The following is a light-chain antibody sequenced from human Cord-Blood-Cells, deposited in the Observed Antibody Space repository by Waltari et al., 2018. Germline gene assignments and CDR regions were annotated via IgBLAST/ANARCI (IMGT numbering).Light chain of an antibody. CDR3: QQYNNWPPFT. CDR2: GAS. J-gene: IGKJ3*01. V-gene: IGKV3-15*01. CDR1: QSVSSN. Sequence: EIGMTQSPATLSVSPGERAPLSCRASQSVSSNLAWYQQKPGQAPRLLIYGASTRATGIPARFSGSGSGTEFTLTISSLQSEDFAVYYCQQYNNWPPFTFGPGTKVDIK.